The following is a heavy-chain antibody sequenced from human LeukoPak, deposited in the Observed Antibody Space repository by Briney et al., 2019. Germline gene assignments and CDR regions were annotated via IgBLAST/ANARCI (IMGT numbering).Heavy chain of an antibody. V-gene: IGHV4-38-2*01. CDR2: IQHSGST. CDR1: GGSFSGYY. D-gene: IGHD1-1*01. CDR3: ARASTGRDSPYYYYMDV. Sequence: SETLSLTCAVYGGSFSGYYWGWIRQPPGKGLEWIGSIQHSGSTYYNPSLKSRVTISVDTSQNQFSLKVSSVTAADTAVYYCARASTGRDSPYYYYMDVWGKGTTVTVSS. J-gene: IGHJ6*03.